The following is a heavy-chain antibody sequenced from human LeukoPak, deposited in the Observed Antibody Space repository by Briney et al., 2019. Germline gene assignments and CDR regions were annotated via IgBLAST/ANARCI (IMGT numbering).Heavy chain of an antibody. CDR2: IYYSGST. CDR3: ARPPRPYYYDSSGSLYFDY. Sequence: SETLSLTCTVSGGSISSYYWSWIRQPPGKGLEWIGYIYYSGSTNYNPSLKSRVTISVDTSKNQFSLKLSSVTAADTAVYYCARPPRPYYYDSSGSLYFDYWGQGTLITVSS. CDR1: GGSISSYY. V-gene: IGHV4-59*01. D-gene: IGHD3-22*01. J-gene: IGHJ4*02.